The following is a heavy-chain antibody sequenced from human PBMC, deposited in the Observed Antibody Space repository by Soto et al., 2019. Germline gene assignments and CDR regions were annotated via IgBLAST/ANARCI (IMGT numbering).Heavy chain of an antibody. Sequence: ASVKVSCKASGYTFTSYAMHWVRQAPGQRLEWLGWINSGNGNTKYSQKFQGRVTMTTDTSTSTAYMELRSLRSDDTAVYYCARGDIVVVPAAMGMDVWGQGTTVTVSS. D-gene: IGHD2-2*01. V-gene: IGHV1-3*01. J-gene: IGHJ6*02. CDR1: GYTFTSYA. CDR3: ARGDIVVVPAAMGMDV. CDR2: INSGNGNT.